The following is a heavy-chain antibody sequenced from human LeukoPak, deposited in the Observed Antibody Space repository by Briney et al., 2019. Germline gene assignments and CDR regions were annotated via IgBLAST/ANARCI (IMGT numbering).Heavy chain of an antibody. CDR1: GGSISSSSYY. V-gene: IGHV4-39*01. CDR2: IYYNGYT. D-gene: IGHD6-25*01. Sequence: PSETLSLTCTVSGGSISSSSYYWGWIRQPPGKGLEWIGSIYYNGYTYYNPSLRSRVTISVITSKNQFSLKLSSVTAADTAVYYCARLEWGSAGSGSFDHWGHGTLVTVSS. CDR3: ARLEWGSAGSGSFDH. J-gene: IGHJ4*01.